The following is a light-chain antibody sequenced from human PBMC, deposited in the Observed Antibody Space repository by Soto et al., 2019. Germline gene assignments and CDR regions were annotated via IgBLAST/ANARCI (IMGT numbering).Light chain of an antibody. CDR1: QTISNNF. V-gene: IGKV3D-20*01. CDR3: QQFDKLIT. J-gene: IGKJ4*01. Sequence: EIVLTQSPATLSLSPGERATLSCGASQTISNNFLAWYQQRPGLAPRLLIYDASNRAAGIPDRFSGSGSGTDFTLTISRLEPEDVAVYYCQQFDKLITFGGGTKVDIK. CDR2: DAS.